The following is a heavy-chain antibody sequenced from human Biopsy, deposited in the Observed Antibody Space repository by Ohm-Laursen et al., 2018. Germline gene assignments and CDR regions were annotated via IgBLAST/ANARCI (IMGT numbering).Heavy chain of an antibody. J-gene: IGHJ4*02. V-gene: IGHV4-61*01. CDR2: IYDRGSTA. CDR1: GDSVSSGSFY. CDR3: ARGMRSSGWPYFDS. Sequence: ETLSLTCAVSGDSVSSGSFYWTWIRQPPGQGLEYIGYIYDRGSTANYNPSLESRVTMPVDMPKNQFSLKLSSVTAADTAIYYCARGMRSSGWPYFDSWGQGTLVTVSS. D-gene: IGHD6-19*01.